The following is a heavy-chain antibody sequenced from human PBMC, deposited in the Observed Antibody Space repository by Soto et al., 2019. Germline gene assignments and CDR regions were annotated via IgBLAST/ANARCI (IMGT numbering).Heavy chain of an antibody. D-gene: IGHD3-3*01. CDR2: LIPIFGTA. CDR1: GGTFSSYA. Sequence: QVQLVQSGAEVKKPGSSVKVSCKASGGTFSSYAISWVRQAPGQGLEWMGGLIPIFGTANYAQKFQGRVTITEDESTSTAYMELSSLRSEDTAVYYCARGSPWVFGVVIIRAYYGMDVWGKGTTVTVSS. J-gene: IGHJ6*04. CDR3: ARGSPWVFGVVIIRAYYGMDV. V-gene: IGHV1-69*01.